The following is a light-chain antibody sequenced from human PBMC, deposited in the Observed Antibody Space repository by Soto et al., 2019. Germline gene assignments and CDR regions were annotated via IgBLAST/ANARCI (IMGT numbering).Light chain of an antibody. CDR2: NNN. CDR3: QSFDSSRPWV. Sequence: QSVLTQPPSVSGAPGQRVTISCTGSSSNIGAGYDVHWYQQLPGTAPKLLIYNNNHRPSGVPDRFSGSKSGTSASLAIAGLQAEDEADYYCQSFDSSRPWVFGGGTKLTVL. J-gene: IGLJ3*02. CDR1: SSNIGAGYD. V-gene: IGLV1-40*01.